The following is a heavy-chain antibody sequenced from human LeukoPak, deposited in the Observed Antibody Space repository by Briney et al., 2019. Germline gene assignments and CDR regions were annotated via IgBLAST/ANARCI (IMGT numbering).Heavy chain of an antibody. CDR3: ARVNWINDY. V-gene: IGHV4-38-2*02. D-gene: IGHD1-20*01. CDR2: IHHSGST. Sequence: SETLSLTCSVSGYSIRRGYHWGWIRQPPGKGLEWIGTIHHSGSTYYNPSLKSRVTISVDTSKNQISLKLTSVTAADTAVYYCARVNWINDYWGQGTLVTVSS. CDR1: GYSIRRGYH. J-gene: IGHJ4*02.